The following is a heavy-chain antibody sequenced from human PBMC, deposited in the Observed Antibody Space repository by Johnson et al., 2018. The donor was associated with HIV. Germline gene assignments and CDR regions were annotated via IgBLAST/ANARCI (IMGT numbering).Heavy chain of an antibody. V-gene: IGHV3-30*04. CDR3: TTDPDSSSWYRDAFDI. D-gene: IGHD6-13*01. J-gene: IGHJ3*02. CDR1: GFTFSSYA. CDR2: ISYDGSNK. Sequence: LVESGGGLVQPGGSLRLSCAASGFTFSSYAMHWVRQAPGKGLEWVAVISYDGSNKYYADSVKGRFTISRDNSKNTLYLQMNSLKIEDTAVYYCTTDPDSSSWYRDAFDIWGQGTMVTVSS.